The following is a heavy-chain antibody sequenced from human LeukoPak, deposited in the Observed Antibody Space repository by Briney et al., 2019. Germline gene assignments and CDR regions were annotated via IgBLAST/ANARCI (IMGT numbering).Heavy chain of an antibody. CDR3: ARDLDSSGLDY. J-gene: IGHJ4*02. D-gene: IGHD3-22*01. V-gene: IGHV3-21*01. Sequence: GGSLRLSCAASGFTFSSYSMNWVRQAPGKGLEWVSSISSSSSYICYADSVKGRFTISRDNAKNSLYLQMNSLRAEDTAVYYCARDLDSSGLDYWGQGTLVTVSS. CDR1: GFTFSSYS. CDR2: ISSSSSYI.